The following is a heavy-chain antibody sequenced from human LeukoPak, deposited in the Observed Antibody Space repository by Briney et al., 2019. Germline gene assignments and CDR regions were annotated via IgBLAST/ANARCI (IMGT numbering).Heavy chain of an antibody. CDR3: ARARAHDYGDY. CDR2: INPSGGST. Sequence: GASVKVSCTASGYTFTSYYMHWVRQAPGQGLEWMGIINPSGGSTSYAQKFQGRVTMTRDTSTSTVYMELSSLRSEDTAVYYCARARAHDYGDYWGQGTLVTVSS. V-gene: IGHV1-46*01. CDR1: GYTFTSYY. J-gene: IGHJ4*02.